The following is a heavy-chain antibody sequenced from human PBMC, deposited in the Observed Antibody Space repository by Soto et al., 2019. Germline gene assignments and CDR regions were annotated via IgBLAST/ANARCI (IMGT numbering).Heavy chain of an antibody. V-gene: IGHV4-59*01. CDR3: ARDTTPSL. Sequence: PSETLSLTCTVSGASISSYYWSWIRQPPGKGLEWIGYVYYSGSTNYNPSLTSRVTISVDTSKNQFSLKLSSVTAADTAMYYCARDTTPSLWGQGTLVT. D-gene: IGHD1-1*01. CDR2: VYYSGST. CDR1: GASISSYY. J-gene: IGHJ4*02.